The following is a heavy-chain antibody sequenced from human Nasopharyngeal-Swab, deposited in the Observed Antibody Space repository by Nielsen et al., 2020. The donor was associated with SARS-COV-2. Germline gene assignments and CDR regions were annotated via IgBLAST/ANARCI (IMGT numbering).Heavy chain of an antibody. CDR1: GVIFSKYW. CDR2: VNQDGSRT. CDR3: VKHQGSSSDQ. Sequence: GESLNISCVASGVIFSKYWMHWVRQAPGKGLVWVSRVNQDGSRTDYADSVRGRFTISRDNAKNTLYLQMNSLRVEDTAVYYCVKHQGSSSDQWGQGTLVTVSS. V-gene: IGHV3-74*01. J-gene: IGHJ4*02.